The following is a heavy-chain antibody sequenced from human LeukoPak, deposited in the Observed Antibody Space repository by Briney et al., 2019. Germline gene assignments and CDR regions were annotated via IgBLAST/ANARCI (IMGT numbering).Heavy chain of an antibody. V-gene: IGHV1-46*01. Sequence: ASVKVSCKASGYRFTSYYMHWIRQAPGQGLEWMGVISTSGGSTSYEQKFQDRVTMTRDTSTSTVYMELSSLRSEDTAVYYCARGSRWLGDYWGQGTLVTVSS. CDR3: ARGSRWLGDY. D-gene: IGHD5-24*01. CDR1: GYRFTSYY. CDR2: ISTSGGST. J-gene: IGHJ4*02.